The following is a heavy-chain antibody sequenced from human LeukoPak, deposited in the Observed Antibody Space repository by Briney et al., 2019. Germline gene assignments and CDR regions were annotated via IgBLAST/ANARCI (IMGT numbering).Heavy chain of an antibody. Sequence: GESLKISCKGSGYSFTSYWFGWVRQMPGKGLEWMGIIYPGDSDTRYSPSFQGQVTISADKSSSTAYLQWSSLKASDTAIYYCARPKTLGGYNYEFEFWGQGTLVTVSS. V-gene: IGHV5-51*01. CDR2: IYPGDSDT. D-gene: IGHD5-18*01. CDR3: ARPKTLGGYNYEFEF. J-gene: IGHJ4*02. CDR1: GYSFTSYW.